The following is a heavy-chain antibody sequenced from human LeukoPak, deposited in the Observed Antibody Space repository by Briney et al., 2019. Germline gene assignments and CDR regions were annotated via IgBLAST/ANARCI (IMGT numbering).Heavy chain of an antibody. V-gene: IGHV1-69*10. D-gene: IGHD4-23*01. CDR3: ARSLIDYGGSYDAFDI. CDR1: GYSFTSYD. Sequence: SVKVSCKASGYSFTSYDISWVRQAPGQGLEWMGGITPILGTANYAQKFQGRVTINADQSTSTAYMELSSLRSEDTAVYYCARSLIDYGGSYDAFDIWGQGTMVTISS. J-gene: IGHJ3*02. CDR2: ITPILGTA.